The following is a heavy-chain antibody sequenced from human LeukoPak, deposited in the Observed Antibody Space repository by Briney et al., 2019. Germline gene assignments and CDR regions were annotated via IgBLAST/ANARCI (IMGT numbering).Heavy chain of an antibody. D-gene: IGHD2-2*02. V-gene: IGHV4-34*01. Sequence: PSETLSLTCAVYGGSFSGYYLSWIRQPPGKGLEWIGEINENGHTRYNPSLKSRVTISVDTSKNQFSLELNSVTAADTAVYYCAREYCTRTSCYMFFDHWGQGTLVTVSS. CDR1: GGSFSGYY. CDR3: AREYCTRTSCYMFFDH. CDR2: INENGHT. J-gene: IGHJ4*02.